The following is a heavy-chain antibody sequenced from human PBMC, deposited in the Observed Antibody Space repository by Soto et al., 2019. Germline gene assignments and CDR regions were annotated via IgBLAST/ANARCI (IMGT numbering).Heavy chain of an antibody. D-gene: IGHD3-3*01. V-gene: IGHV3-33*01. Sequence: GGSLRLSCAASGFTFSSYGMHWVRQAPGKGLEWVAVIWYDGSNKYYADSVKGRFTISRDNSKNTLYLQMNSLRAEDTAVYYCARDTRFLEWQPRRNYYYYGMDVWGQGTTVTVSS. CDR3: ARDTRFLEWQPRRNYYYYGMDV. CDR2: IWYDGSNK. CDR1: GFTFSSYG. J-gene: IGHJ6*02.